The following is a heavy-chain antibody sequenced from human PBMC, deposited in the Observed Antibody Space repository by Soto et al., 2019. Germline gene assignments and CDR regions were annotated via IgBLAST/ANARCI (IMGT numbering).Heavy chain of an antibody. CDR2: IKQSGSET. CDR3: ARGYSIDY. J-gene: IGHJ4*02. V-gene: IGHV3-7*03. CDR1: GFTFSSYW. D-gene: IGHD5-18*01. Sequence: WGSLRLSCAASGFTFSSYWMTWVRQAPGKGLEWVANIKQSGSETYYVDSVKGRFTISRDDAKNAVYLQMNTLRAEDTAVYFCARGYSIDYWGQGTLVTVSS.